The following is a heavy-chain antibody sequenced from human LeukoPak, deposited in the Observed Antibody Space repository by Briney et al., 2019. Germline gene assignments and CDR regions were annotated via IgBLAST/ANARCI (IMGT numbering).Heavy chain of an antibody. Sequence: ASVKVSCKASGYTFTSYGISWVRQAPGQGLEWMGWISAYNGNTNYAQKLQGRVTMTTDTSTSTAYMELRSLRSDDTAVYYCARGQYDILTGWSSDYWGQGTLVTVSS. J-gene: IGHJ4*02. V-gene: IGHV1-18*04. D-gene: IGHD3-9*01. CDR3: ARGQYDILTGWSSDY. CDR2: ISAYNGNT. CDR1: GYTFTSYG.